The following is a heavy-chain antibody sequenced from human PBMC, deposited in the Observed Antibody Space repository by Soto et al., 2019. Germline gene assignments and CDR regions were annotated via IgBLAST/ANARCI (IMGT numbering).Heavy chain of an antibody. J-gene: IGHJ4*02. CDR2: ISYDGSNK. D-gene: IGHD1-26*01. CDR3: ARDVWELGPYYFDY. Sequence: QPGGSLRLSCAASGFTFSSYSMNWVRQAPGKGLEWVAVISYDGSNKYYADSVKGRFTISRDNSKNTLYLQMNSLRAGDTAVYYCARDVWELGPYYFDYWGQGTLVTVS. CDR1: GFTFSSYS. V-gene: IGHV3-30*03.